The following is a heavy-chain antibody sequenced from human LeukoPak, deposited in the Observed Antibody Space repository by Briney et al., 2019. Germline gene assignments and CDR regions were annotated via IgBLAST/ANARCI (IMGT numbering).Heavy chain of an antibody. Sequence: GESLKISCKGSGYSFTSYWIGWVRQMPRKGLEWMGTIYPGDSDTRYSPSSQGQVTVSADKSISTAYLQWSSLKAPDTAMYYCAAVPDPSTPYSSGWGSYWGQGTLVTVSS. J-gene: IGHJ4*02. CDR1: GYSFTSYW. D-gene: IGHD6-19*01. CDR2: IYPGDSDT. CDR3: AAVPDPSTPYSSGWGSY. V-gene: IGHV5-51*01.